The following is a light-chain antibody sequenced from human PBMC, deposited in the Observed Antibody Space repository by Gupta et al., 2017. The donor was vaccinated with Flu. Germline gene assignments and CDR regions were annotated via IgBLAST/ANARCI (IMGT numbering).Light chain of an antibody. Sequence: QSALPQPASVSGSPGQSVTISCTGTSSDVGGYNHVSWYQQHPGTAPKLMIYEVSNRPSGVSDRFSGSKSGNTASLTISGLQAEDEADYYCSSYTSSSTWVFGGGTKLTVL. CDR1: SSDVGGYNH. CDR3: SSYTSSSTWV. J-gene: IGLJ3*02. CDR2: EVS. V-gene: IGLV2-14*01.